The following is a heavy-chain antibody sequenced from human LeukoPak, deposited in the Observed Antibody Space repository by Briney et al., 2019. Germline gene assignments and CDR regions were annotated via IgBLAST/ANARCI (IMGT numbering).Heavy chain of an antibody. Sequence: GASVKVSCKASGYTFTGYYMHWVRQAPGQGLEWMGWINPNSGGTNYAQKFQGRVTMTRDTSISTAYMELSRLRSDDTAVYYCAREMLVYDFWSGYSGTEQPNAFDIWGQGTMVTVSS. D-gene: IGHD3-3*01. CDR1: GYTFTGYY. V-gene: IGHV1-2*02. CDR3: AREMLVYDFWSGYSGTEQPNAFDI. CDR2: INPNSGGT. J-gene: IGHJ3*02.